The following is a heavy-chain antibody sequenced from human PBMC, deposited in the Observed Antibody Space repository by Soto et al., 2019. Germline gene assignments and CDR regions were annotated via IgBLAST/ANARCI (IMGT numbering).Heavy chain of an antibody. D-gene: IGHD3-3*01. CDR2: IYPGDSDT. CDR1: GYSFTSYW. J-gene: IGHJ6*02. CDR3: ARRSYDFWSGYYSAYYYYGMEV. Sequence: GESLKISCKGSGYSFTSYWIGWVRQMPGKGLEWMGIIYPGDSDTRYSPSFQGQVTISADKSISTAYLQWSSLKASDTAMYYCARRSYDFWSGYYSAYYYYGMEVWGQGTTVTVSS. V-gene: IGHV5-51*01.